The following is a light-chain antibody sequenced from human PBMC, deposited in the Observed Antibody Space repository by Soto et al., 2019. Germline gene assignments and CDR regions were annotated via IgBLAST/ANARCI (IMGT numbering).Light chain of an antibody. CDR2: WAS. Sequence: DIVMTQSPDSLAVSLGERATINCKSSQNLLYSSNNYNYLAWYQQKAGQPPKLLIYWASTRESGVPDRFSGGGSGTDFTLTISSLQAEDVAVYYCQQYYSTPRTFGQGTKVEIK. J-gene: IGKJ1*01. CDR1: QNLLYSSNNYNY. CDR3: QQYYSTPRT. V-gene: IGKV4-1*01.